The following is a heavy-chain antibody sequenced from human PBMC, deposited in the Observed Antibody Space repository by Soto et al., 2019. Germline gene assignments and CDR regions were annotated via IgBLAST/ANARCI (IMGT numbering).Heavy chain of an antibody. V-gene: IGHV3-23*01. Sequence: EVQLLESGGDLVQPGGSLRLSCVASGFFISDAMSWVRQAPGEGLGWLSSISGSGGSTYYADSVKDRFTVSRDNSKNTLYLQMNSLRAEDTAVYYCAIRGDATSWYWIHPWGQGTLVSVSS. J-gene: IGHJ5*02. D-gene: IGHD6-13*01. CDR3: AIRGDATSWYWIHP. CDR2: ISGSGGST. CDR1: GFFISDA.